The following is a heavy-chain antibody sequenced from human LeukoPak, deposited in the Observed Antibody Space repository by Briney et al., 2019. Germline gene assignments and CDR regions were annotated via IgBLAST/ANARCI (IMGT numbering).Heavy chain of an antibody. CDR3: VKLLVTYTVDV. J-gene: IGHJ6*02. Sequence: PGRSLRLSCAASGFIFSSYDMHWARQAPGKGLEWVALISSDGTNKYYADSVKGRFTISRDNSKNTLYLQMNSLRGEDTAVYYGVKLLVTYTVDVWGQGTTVTVSS. CDR2: ISSDGTNK. V-gene: IGHV3-30*18. D-gene: IGHD2/OR15-2a*01. CDR1: GFIFSSYD.